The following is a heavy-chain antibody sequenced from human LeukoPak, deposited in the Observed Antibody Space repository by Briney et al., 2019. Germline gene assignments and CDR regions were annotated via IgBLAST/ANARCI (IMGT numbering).Heavy chain of an antibody. V-gene: IGHV4-59*01. D-gene: IGHD3-10*02. Sequence: PSETLSLTCAVSGGSISSYYWNWIRQPPGKGLEWIGYIYYSGSTNYNPSLKSRVTISIDTSKNQFSLKLRSVTAADTAVYYCATDVRGLVPHYFDFWGQGTLVTVSS. CDR3: ATDVRGLVPHYFDF. CDR2: IYYSGST. J-gene: IGHJ4*02. CDR1: GGSISSYY.